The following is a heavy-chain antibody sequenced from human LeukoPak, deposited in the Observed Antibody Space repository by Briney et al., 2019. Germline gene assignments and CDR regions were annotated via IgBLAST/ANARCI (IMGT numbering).Heavy chain of an antibody. J-gene: IGHJ6*03. CDR3: ARERAVISSSWYGAPVYYYYMDV. V-gene: IGHV3-7*01. D-gene: IGHD6-13*01. CDR2: IKQDGSEK. CDR1: GFTFSSYW. Sequence: PGGSLRLSCAASGFTFSSYWMSWVRQAPGKGLDWVANIKQDGSEKYYVDSVKGRFTISRDNAKNSLYLQMNSLRAEDTAVYYCARERAVISSSWYGAPVYYYYMDVWGKGTTVTVSS.